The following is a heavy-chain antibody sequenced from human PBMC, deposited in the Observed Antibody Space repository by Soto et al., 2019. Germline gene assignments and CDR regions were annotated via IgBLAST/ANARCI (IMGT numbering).Heavy chain of an antibody. CDR1: GGSISSYY. Sequence: SETLSLTCTVSGGSISSYYCSWIRQPPGKGLEWIGYIYYSGSTNYNPSLKSRVTISVDTSKNQFSLKLSSVTAADTAVYYCARLNYYGSGSYYLLDHWGQGTLATVSS. J-gene: IGHJ4*02. CDR3: ARLNYYGSGSYYLLDH. CDR2: IYYSGST. D-gene: IGHD3-10*01. V-gene: IGHV4-59*08.